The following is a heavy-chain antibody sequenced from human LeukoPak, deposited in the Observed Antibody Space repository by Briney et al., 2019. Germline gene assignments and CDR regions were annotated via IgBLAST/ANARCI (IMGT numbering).Heavy chain of an antibody. J-gene: IGHJ4*02. Sequence: SETLSLTCTVTGGSMTEKYWNWIRQAPGKGPEWLGSVYYTGSTRVTPSLKSRLTVSMDTAQNQFSLTLTSVNPADTAVYFCAGTLMSGYSYPFGFWGQGTQVTVSS. CDR2: VYYTGST. CDR3: AGTLMSGYSYPFGF. V-gene: IGHV4-59*01. CDR1: GGSMTEKY. D-gene: IGHD5-18*01.